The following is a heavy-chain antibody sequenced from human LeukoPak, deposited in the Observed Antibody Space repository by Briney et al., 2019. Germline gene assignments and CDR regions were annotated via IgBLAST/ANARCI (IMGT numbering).Heavy chain of an antibody. CDR3: ARSYYDFWSGYLQDAFDI. D-gene: IGHD3-3*01. V-gene: IGHV3-30*02. CDR2: IRYDGSNK. Sequence: GGSLRLSCAASGFTFSSYGMHWVRQAPGKGLEWVAFIRYDGSNKYYADSVKGRFTISRDNSKNTLYLQMNSLRAEDTAVYYCARSYYDFWSGYLQDAFDIWGQGTMVTVSS. CDR1: GFTFSSYG. J-gene: IGHJ3*02.